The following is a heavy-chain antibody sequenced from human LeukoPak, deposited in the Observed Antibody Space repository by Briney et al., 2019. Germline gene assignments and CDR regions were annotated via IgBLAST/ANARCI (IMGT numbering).Heavy chain of an antibody. V-gene: IGHV5-10-1*01. J-gene: IGHJ4*02. CDR1: GYSFTSYW. CDR2: IDPRDSYT. CDR3: ARQVGSYDFDY. D-gene: IGHD5-12*01. Sequence: GESLKISCKASGYSFTSYWISWVRQMPGKGLEWMGRIDPRDSYTNYSPSFQGHVTISADKSIRTAYLQWGSLKASGTAMYYCARQVGSYDFDYWGQGTLVAVSS.